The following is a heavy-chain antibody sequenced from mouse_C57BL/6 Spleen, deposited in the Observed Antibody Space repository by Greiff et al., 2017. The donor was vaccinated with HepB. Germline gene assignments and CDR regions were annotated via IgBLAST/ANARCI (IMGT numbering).Heavy chain of an antibody. CDR1: GYSITSGYY. Sequence: EVQLQESGPGLVKPSQSLSLTCSVTGYSITSGYYWNWIRQFPGNKLEWMGYISYDGSNNYNPSLKNRISITRDTSKNQFFLKLNSVTTEDTATYYCARRVGGLRLYFDYWGQGTTLTVSS. J-gene: IGHJ2*01. CDR2: ISYDGSN. CDR3: ARRVGGLRLYFDY. D-gene: IGHD2-4*01. V-gene: IGHV3-6*01.